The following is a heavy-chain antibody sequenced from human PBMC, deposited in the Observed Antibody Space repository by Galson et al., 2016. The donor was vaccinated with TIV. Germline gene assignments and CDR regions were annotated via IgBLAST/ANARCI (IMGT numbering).Heavy chain of an antibody. D-gene: IGHD3-3*02. CDR3: ARDAVLSSGGLDS. J-gene: IGHJ4*02. V-gene: IGHV1-69*05. Sequence: SVKVSCKASGGSFNNYPISWVRQAPGQGLEWMGGIMSVFGGPNTAEKFQGRLSITRDESTSTTYMELNTLTSDDTAVYYCARDAVLSSGGLDSWGQGTLIIVSS. CDR1: GGSFNNYP. CDR2: IMSVFGGP.